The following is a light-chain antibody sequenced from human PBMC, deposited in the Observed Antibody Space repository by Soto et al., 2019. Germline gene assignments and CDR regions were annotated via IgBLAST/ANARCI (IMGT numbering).Light chain of an antibody. J-gene: IGLJ2*01. V-gene: IGLV2-14*01. CDR3: SSYRTKSSVV. CDR2: EVS. CDR1: SSDVGGYNH. Sequence: QSALTQPASVSGSPGQSITISCTGTSSDVGGYNHVSWYQHHPGKAPKLMIYEVSSRPSGVSNRFFGSKSGNTASLTISGLQTEDEADYFCSSYRTKSSVVFGGGTKVTVL.